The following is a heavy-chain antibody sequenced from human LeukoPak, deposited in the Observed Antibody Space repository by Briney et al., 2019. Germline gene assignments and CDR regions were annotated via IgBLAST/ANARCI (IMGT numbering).Heavy chain of an antibody. V-gene: IGHV4-30-4*01. Sequence: SETLSLTCTVPGGSISSGDSYWSWIRQPPGKGLGWIAYMYYSGSTYYNPSLKSRVTMSADTSKNQLSLKLSSVTAADTAVYYCARPYYYDSRIDPWGQGILVTVSS. D-gene: IGHD3-22*01. CDR1: GGSISSGDSY. J-gene: IGHJ5*02. CDR2: MYYSGST. CDR3: ARPYYYDSRIDP.